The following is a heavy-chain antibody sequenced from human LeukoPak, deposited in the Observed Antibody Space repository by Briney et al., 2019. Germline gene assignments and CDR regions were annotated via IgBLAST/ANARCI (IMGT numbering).Heavy chain of an antibody. CDR3: ARHFAYSSSSYFDY. CDR1: GGSIYRHY. D-gene: IGHD6-6*01. Sequence: PSETLSLTCTVSGGSIYRHYWSWIRQPPGKGLEWIGYVYYTGSTNYNPSLKSRVTMFEDRSKNQFSLRLYSVTVADTAVYYCARHFAYSSSSYFDYWGQGSLVTVSS. CDR2: VYYTGST. J-gene: IGHJ4*02. V-gene: IGHV4-59*08.